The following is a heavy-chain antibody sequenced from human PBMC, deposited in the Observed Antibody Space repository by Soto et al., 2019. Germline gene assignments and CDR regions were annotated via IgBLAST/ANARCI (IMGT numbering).Heavy chain of an antibody. V-gene: IGHV3-30*18. CDR2: ISSDESDK. CDR1: GFTFRSYV. CDR3: ANQRGTHRNS. D-gene: IGHD6-25*01. Sequence: QVQLVESGGGVVQPGRSLRLSCAASGFTFRSYVMHWVRQAPGKGLEWVALISSDESDKYYADSVRGRFTISRDNSKNTLYLEMNSRRSEDTAVYYCANQRGTHRNSWGQGTLVSVSS. J-gene: IGHJ4*02.